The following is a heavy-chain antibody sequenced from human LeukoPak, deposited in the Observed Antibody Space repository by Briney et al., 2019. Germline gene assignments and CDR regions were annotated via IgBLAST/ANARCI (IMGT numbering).Heavy chain of an antibody. CDR2: INPNSGGT. Sequence: ASVKVSCKASGYTFTDYYLHWVRQAPGQGLEWMGWINPNSGGTNYAQKFQGRVTMTRDTSISTAYMELSGLRSDDTAVYYCARGTSGSYYCLDYWGQGTLVTVSS. CDR1: GYTFTDYY. D-gene: IGHD1-26*01. J-gene: IGHJ4*02. CDR3: ARGTSGSYYCLDY. V-gene: IGHV1-2*02.